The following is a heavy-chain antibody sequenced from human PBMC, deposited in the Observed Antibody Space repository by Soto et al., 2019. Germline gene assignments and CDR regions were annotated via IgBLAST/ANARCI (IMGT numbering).Heavy chain of an antibody. CDR1: GGSMRNVY. Sequence: PSETLSLTCSVSGGSMRNVYWSWIRQPPGQGLEWIGFIFHSGNTKYNPSLKSRVTISIDTSKNQFSLSLTSLTAADTALYFCARAHAPTLPFDYWGQGTLVTVSS. CDR3: ARAHAPTLPFDY. J-gene: IGHJ4*02. CDR2: IFHSGNT. V-gene: IGHV4-59*01. D-gene: IGHD2-2*01.